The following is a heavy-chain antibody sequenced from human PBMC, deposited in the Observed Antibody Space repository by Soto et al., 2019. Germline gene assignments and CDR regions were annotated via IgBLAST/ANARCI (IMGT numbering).Heavy chain of an antibody. D-gene: IGHD2-21*01. CDR1: GIGFDDYG. V-gene: IGHV3-20*04. J-gene: IGHJ4*02. CDR3: ARTQKDYYYFDH. Sequence: SGGSLRLSCAVSGIGFDDYGMSWVRQVPGKGLEWVSAINWNGAMTNYAGSVRGRFTISRDNGKNSLYLQMNSLRAEDTAFYYCARTQKDYYYFDHWAQGTLVTVSS. CDR2: INWNGAMT.